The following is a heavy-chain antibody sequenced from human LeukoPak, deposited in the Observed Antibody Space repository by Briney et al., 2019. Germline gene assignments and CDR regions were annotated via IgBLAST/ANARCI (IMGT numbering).Heavy chain of an antibody. Sequence: PGESLKISCKGSGYSFTSYWIGWVRPMPGKGLEWMGIIYPGDSDTRYSPSFQGQVTISADKSISTAYLQWSSLKASDTAMYYCARLTNYDILTGYYPDYWGQGTLVTVSS. J-gene: IGHJ4*02. D-gene: IGHD3-9*01. V-gene: IGHV5-51*01. CDR2: IYPGDSDT. CDR1: GYSFTSYW. CDR3: ARLTNYDILTGYYPDY.